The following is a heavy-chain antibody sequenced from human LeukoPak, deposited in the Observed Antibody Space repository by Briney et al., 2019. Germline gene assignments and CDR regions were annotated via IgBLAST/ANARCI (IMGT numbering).Heavy chain of an antibody. J-gene: IGHJ4*02. D-gene: IGHD3-3*01. Sequence: GGSLRLSCAASGFTFSSYAMSWVRQAPGKGLEWVSAISGSGGSTYYADSVKGRFTISRDNSKNTLYLQMNSLRAEDTAVYYCAKGPGEHYDFWSGYSNYWGQGTLVTVSS. CDR3: AKGPGEHYDFWSGYSNY. CDR2: ISGSGGST. V-gene: IGHV3-23*01. CDR1: GFTFSSYA.